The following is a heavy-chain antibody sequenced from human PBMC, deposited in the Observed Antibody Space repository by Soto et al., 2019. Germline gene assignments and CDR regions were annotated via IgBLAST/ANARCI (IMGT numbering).Heavy chain of an antibody. D-gene: IGHD2-15*01. J-gene: IGHJ4*02. V-gene: IGHV2-5*02. CDR2: IYWDDVE. CDR3: THRFSTVSGERTTYVVILTAPFHY. Sequence: QITLKESGPTLVKPTQALTLTCTFSGFSLSTSGVGVGWIRQPPGKALEWLALIYWDDVERYSPSLKSRLTITHDTSKSQVVLTMSSMNTVDTAVDFCTHRFSTVSGERTTYVVILTAPFHYWGRGTLVTVSS. CDR1: GFSLSTSGVG.